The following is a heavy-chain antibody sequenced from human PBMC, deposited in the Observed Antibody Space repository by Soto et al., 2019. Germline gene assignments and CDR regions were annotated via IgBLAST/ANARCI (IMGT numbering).Heavy chain of an antibody. Sequence: SETLSLTCAVSSGSISSSNWWSWVRQPPGKGLEWIGEIYHSGSTNYNPSLKSRVTISVDKSKNQFSLKLSSVTAADTAVYYCVSAQQLPPVHAFDIWCQATMLT. J-gene: IGHJ3*02. CDR3: VSAQQLPPVHAFDI. CDR1: SGSISSSNW. D-gene: IGHD6-13*01. V-gene: IGHV4-4*02. CDR2: IYHSGST.